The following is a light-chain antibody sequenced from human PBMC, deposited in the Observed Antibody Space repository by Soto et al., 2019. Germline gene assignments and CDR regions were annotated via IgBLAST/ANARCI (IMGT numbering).Light chain of an antibody. CDR1: STIGTY. Sequence: DIQMTQSPSSLSASVGDRVTITCRARSTIGTYFNWYQQKPGKAPKLLIYAASSLQSGVPPRFSGTGSGTDFTLTISILQPEDCATYYCQQSYGIPRTFGQGTKVEIK. CDR3: QQSYGIPRT. J-gene: IGKJ1*01. CDR2: AAS. V-gene: IGKV1-39*01.